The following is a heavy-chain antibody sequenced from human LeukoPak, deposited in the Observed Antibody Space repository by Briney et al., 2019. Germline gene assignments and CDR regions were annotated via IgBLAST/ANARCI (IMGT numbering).Heavy chain of an antibody. D-gene: IGHD3-10*01. V-gene: IGHV3-48*03. J-gene: IGHJ4*02. CDR1: GFTFSSYE. CDR2: ISSSGSTI. CDR3: AELTIMVRGVIGD. Sequence: GGSLRLSCAASGFTFSSYEMNWVRQAPGKGLEWVSYISSSGSTIYYADSVKGRFTISRDNAKNSLYLQMNSLRAEDTAVYYCAELTIMVRGVIGDWGQGTLVTVSS.